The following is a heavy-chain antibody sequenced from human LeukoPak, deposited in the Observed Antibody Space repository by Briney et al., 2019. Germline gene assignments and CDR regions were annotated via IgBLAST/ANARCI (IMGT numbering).Heavy chain of an antibody. CDR2: INHSGST. Sequence: SETLSLTCAVYGGSFSGYYWSWIRQPPGKGLEWTGEINHSGSTNYNPSLKSRVTISVDTSKNQFSLKLSSVTAADTAVYYCARHRAARPLGYWGQGTLVTVSS. CDR1: GGSFSGYY. J-gene: IGHJ4*02. CDR3: ARHRAARPLGY. D-gene: IGHD6-25*01. V-gene: IGHV4-34*01.